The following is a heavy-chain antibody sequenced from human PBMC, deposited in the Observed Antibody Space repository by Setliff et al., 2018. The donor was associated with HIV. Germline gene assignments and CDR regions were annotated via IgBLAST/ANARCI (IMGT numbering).Heavy chain of an antibody. V-gene: IGHV4-38-2*02. CDR3: ARAPPGIQNDALDV. CDR2: IYHSGNT. Sequence: SETLSLTCTVSGDSISSDFYWGWIRQPPGKGLEWIGGIYHSGNTYYMPSLQSRVTISVDMSKNQFSLNLNSVTAADTAVYYCARAPPGIQNDALDVWGQGTMVTVSS. CDR1: GDSISSDFY. J-gene: IGHJ3*01.